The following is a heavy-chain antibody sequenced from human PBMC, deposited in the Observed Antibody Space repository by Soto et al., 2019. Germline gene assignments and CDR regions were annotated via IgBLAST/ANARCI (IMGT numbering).Heavy chain of an antibody. CDR2: IYYSGSI. Sequence: SETLSLTCTVSGGSISSYYWSWIRQPPGKGLEWIGYIYYSGSINYNPSLKSRVTISVDTSKNHFSLKLSSVTAADTAVYYCARLANWGDWYFDLWGRGTLVTVSS. J-gene: IGHJ2*01. CDR1: GGSISSYY. CDR3: ARLANWGDWYFDL. D-gene: IGHD7-27*01. V-gene: IGHV4-59*08.